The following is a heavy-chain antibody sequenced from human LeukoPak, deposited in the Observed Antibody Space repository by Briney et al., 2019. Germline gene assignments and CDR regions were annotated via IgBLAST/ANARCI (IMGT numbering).Heavy chain of an antibody. D-gene: IGHD3-3*01. Sequence: ASVKVSCKASGYTFTGYYMHWVRQAPGQGLEWMGWINPNSGGTNYAQKFQGGVTMTRDTSISTAYMELSRLRSDDTAVYYCARDRSRITIFGVVIIRPGDYYYYMDVWGKGTTVTVSS. CDR1: GYTFTGYY. V-gene: IGHV1-2*02. CDR3: ARDRSRITIFGVVIIRPGDYYYYMDV. J-gene: IGHJ6*03. CDR2: INPNSGGT.